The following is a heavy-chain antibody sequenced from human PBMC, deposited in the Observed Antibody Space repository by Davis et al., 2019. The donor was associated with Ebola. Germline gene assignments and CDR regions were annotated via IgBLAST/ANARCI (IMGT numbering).Heavy chain of an antibody. CDR2: ITSSGSTI. Sequence: GESLKISCAASGFTFSSYSMNWVRQAPGKGLEWVSSITSSGSTIYYADSVKGRFTISRDNAKNSLYLQMNSLRAEDTAVYYCARDYEWLVLDYWGQGTLVTVSS. CDR1: GFTFSSYS. CDR3: ARDYEWLVLDY. D-gene: IGHD6-19*01. V-gene: IGHV3-48*04. J-gene: IGHJ4*02.